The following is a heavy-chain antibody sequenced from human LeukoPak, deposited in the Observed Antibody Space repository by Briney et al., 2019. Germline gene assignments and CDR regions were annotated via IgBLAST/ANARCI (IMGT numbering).Heavy chain of an antibody. CDR1: GSTFSSYA. CDR3: AKDIQTTVVNQPFDY. D-gene: IGHD4-23*01. CDR2: ISGSGGST. J-gene: IGHJ4*02. Sequence: HPGASLRLSCAASGSTFSSYAMSWVRQAPGKGLEWVSAISGSGGSTYYADSVKGRFTISRDNSKNTLYLQMNSLRAEDTAVYYCAKDIQTTVVNQPFDYWGQGTLVTVSS. V-gene: IGHV3-23*01.